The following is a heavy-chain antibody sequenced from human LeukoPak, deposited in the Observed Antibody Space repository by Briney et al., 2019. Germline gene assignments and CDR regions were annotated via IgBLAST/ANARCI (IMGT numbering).Heavy chain of an antibody. Sequence: GRSLRLSCAAAGFTFKTYGMPWLRQAPGKGPEWVALIWYDGSNKYYADSVKGRFTISRDNSRDTLFLQMNSLRVEDSAVYYCARDRGTNIVTAGLRPGYIDCWGQGTLVTVSS. V-gene: IGHV3-33*01. D-gene: IGHD2-21*02. CDR3: ARDRGTNIVTAGLRPGYIDC. CDR1: GFTFKTYG. CDR2: IWYDGSNK. J-gene: IGHJ4*02.